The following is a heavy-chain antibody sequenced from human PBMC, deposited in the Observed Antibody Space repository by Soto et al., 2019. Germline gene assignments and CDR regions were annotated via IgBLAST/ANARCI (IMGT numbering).Heavy chain of an antibody. CDR2: IWHDASHE. CDR3: AREGGDEWIDYYYYGMDV. J-gene: IGHJ6*02. V-gene: IGHV3-33*01. D-gene: IGHD2-21*02. Sequence: QVQLVESGGGVVQPGTSLTLSCAASGFAFSTFFIHWVRRAPGKGLECVAVIWHDASHEYYGDPGQGRFTISRDNSKHLLYLQMNSLRAEDTAVYYCAREGGDEWIDYYYYGMDVWGHGTTVTVSS. CDR1: GFAFSTFF.